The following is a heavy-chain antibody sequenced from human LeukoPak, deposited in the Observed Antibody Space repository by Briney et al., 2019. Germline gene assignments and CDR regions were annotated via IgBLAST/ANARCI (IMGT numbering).Heavy chain of an antibody. D-gene: IGHD5-18*01. Sequence: PSETLSLTCTVSVGSISISSYYWGWIRQPPGEGLEWIGSIYYSGSTYYNPSLKSRVTISVDTSKNQFSLKLTSVTAADTAVYYCVRGYSYSNFDYWGQGILVTVSS. V-gene: IGHV4-39*01. CDR3: VRGYSYSNFDY. CDR1: VGSISISSYY. J-gene: IGHJ4*02. CDR2: IYYSGST.